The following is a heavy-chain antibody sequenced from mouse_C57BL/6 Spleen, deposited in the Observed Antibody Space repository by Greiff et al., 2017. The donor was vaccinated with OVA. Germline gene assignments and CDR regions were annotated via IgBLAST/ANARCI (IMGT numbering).Heavy chain of an antibody. V-gene: IGHV1-61*01. CDR2: IYPSDSET. Sequence: QVQLQQPGAELVRPGSSVKLSCKASGYTFTSYWMDWVKQRPGQGLEWIGNIYPSDSETHYNQKFKDKATLTVDKSSSTAYMQLSSLTSEDSAVYYCARDYSNVLGAYWGQGTLVTVSA. CDR1: GYTFTSYW. J-gene: IGHJ3*01. CDR3: ARDYSNVLGAY. D-gene: IGHD2-5*01.